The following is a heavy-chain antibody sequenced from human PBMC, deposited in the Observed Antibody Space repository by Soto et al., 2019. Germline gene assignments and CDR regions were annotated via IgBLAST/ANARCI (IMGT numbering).Heavy chain of an antibody. D-gene: IGHD1-20*01. Sequence: ASVKVSCKASGYTFTSYAMHWVRQAPGQRLEWMGWINAGNGNTKYSQKFQGRVTITRDTSASTAYMELSSLRSEDTAVYYCTYNWNDRDAFDIWGQGKMVTVSS. CDR2: INAGNGNT. CDR1: GYTFTSYA. V-gene: IGHV1-3*01. J-gene: IGHJ3*02. CDR3: TYNWNDRDAFDI.